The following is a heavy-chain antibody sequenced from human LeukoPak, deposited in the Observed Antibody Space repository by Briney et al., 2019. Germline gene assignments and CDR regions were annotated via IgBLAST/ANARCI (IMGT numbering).Heavy chain of an antibody. J-gene: IGHJ5*02. D-gene: IGHD3-3*01. CDR1: GFTFSSYA. CDR2: ITDSGGAT. CDR3: AKGAIFGVIIPFDP. V-gene: IGHV3-23*01. Sequence: GGSLRLSCAASGFTFSSYAMIWVRQAPGKGLEWVSSITDSGGATYYADSVKGRFSITRDNSKNTVYLQMNSPRAEDTAVYYCAKGAIFGVIIPFDPWGQGTLVTASS.